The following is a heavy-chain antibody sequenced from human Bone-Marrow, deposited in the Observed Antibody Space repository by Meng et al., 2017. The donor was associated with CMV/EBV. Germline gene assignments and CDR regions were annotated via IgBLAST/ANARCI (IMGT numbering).Heavy chain of an antibody. J-gene: IGHJ6*02. Sequence: GESLKISCAASGFTFSGSAMHWVRQASGKGLEWVGRIRSKANSYATAYAASVKGRFTISRDDLKNTAYLQMNSLKTEDTAVYYCTRITMVRGVITTRSGMDVWGQGTTVTVS. V-gene: IGHV3-73*01. CDR2: IRSKANSYAT. CDR3: TRITMVRGVITTRSGMDV. CDR1: GFTFSGSA. D-gene: IGHD3-10*01.